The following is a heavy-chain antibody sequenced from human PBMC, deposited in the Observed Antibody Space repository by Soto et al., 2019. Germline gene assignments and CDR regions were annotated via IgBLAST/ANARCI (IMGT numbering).Heavy chain of an antibody. Sequence: SETLSLTCTVSGGSISSSSYYWGWIRQPPGKGLEWIGSIYYSGSTYYNPSLKSRVTISVDTSKNQFSLKLSSVTAADTAVYYCARVSAVAATPFDYWGQGTLVTVSS. CDR3: ARVSAVAATPFDY. V-gene: IGHV4-39*01. J-gene: IGHJ4*02. D-gene: IGHD2-15*01. CDR1: GGSISSSSYY. CDR2: IYYSGST.